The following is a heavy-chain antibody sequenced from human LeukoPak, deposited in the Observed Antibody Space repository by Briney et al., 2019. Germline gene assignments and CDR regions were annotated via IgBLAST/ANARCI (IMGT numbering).Heavy chain of an antibody. Sequence: GGSLRLSCPASGFTFSNYGMSWVRQAPGKGLEWVSGISGSGGTTYYTDSVKGRFTISRDNSKNTLYLQMNSLRAEDTAVYYCAKESESQDFDYWGQGTLVTVSS. V-gene: IGHV3-23*01. CDR1: GFTFSNYG. CDR3: AKESESQDFDY. J-gene: IGHJ4*02. D-gene: IGHD3-3*01. CDR2: ISGSGGTT.